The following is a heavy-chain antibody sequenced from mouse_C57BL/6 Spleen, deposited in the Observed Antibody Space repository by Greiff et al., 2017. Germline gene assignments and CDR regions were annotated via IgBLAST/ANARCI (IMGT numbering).Heavy chain of an antibody. CDR3: ARTNWYFDV. Sequence: VKLMESGAELVRPGASVKLSCKASGYTFTDYYINWVKQRPGQGLEWIARIYPGSGNTYYNEKFKGKATLTAEKSSNTAYMQLSSLTSEDSAVYFCARTNWYFDVWGTGTTVTVSS. CDR1: GYTFTDYY. V-gene: IGHV1-76*01. J-gene: IGHJ1*03. CDR2: IYPGSGNT.